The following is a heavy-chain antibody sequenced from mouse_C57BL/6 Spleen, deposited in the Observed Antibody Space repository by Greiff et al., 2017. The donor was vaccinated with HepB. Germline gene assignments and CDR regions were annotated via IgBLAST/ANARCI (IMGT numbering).Heavy chain of an antibody. J-gene: IGHJ2*01. CDR2: ISSGSSTI. CDR1: GFTFSDYG. CDR3: ARLGDGYFRYFDY. V-gene: IGHV5-17*01. Sequence: EVQVVESGGGLVKPGGSLKLSCAASGFTFSDYGMHWVRQAPEKGLEWVAYISSGSSTIYYADTVKGRFTISRDNAKNTLFLQMTSLRSEDTAMYDCARLGDGYFRYFDYWGQGTTLTVSS. D-gene: IGHD2-3*01.